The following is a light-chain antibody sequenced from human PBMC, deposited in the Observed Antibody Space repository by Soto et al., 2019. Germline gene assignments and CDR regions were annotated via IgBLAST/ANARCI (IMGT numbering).Light chain of an antibody. Sequence: QSVLTQPASVSGSPGQSITISCTGTSGDVGGYNYVSWYQQHPGKAPKLLIYEVSNRPSGVSNRFSGSESGYTASLTISGLQAEDEADYYCTSYTSSSSLYVFGTGTKVTVL. CDR1: SGDVGGYNY. V-gene: IGLV2-14*01. J-gene: IGLJ1*01. CDR3: TSYTSSSSLYV. CDR2: EVS.